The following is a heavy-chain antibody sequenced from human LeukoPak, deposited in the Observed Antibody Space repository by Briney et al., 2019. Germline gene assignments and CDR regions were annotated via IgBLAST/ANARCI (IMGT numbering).Heavy chain of an antibody. V-gene: IGHV3-30*02. CDR3: ARDPSIVGATTCAFDI. CDR1: GFTFTSYG. J-gene: IGHJ3*02. D-gene: IGHD1-26*01. Sequence: GGSLRLSCAASGFTFTSYGMHWVRQAPGKGLEWVAFMRYDGSNKYYADSVKGRFTISRDNAKNSLYLQMNSLRAEDTAVYYCARDPSIVGATTCAFDIWGQGTMVTVSS. CDR2: MRYDGSNK.